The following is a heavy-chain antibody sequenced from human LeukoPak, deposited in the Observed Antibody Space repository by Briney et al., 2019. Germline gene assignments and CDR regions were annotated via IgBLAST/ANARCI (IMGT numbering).Heavy chain of an antibody. CDR2: ISSSSSTI. J-gene: IGHJ4*02. CDR3: ARDTIFGVVIFDY. CDR1: GFTFSSYS. Sequence: PGGSLRLSCAASGFTFSSYSMNWVRQAPGKGLEWVSYISSSSSTIYYADSVKGRFTISRDNAKNSLYLQMNSLRAEDTAVYYCARDTIFGVVIFDYWGQGTLVTVSS. D-gene: IGHD3-3*01. V-gene: IGHV3-48*01.